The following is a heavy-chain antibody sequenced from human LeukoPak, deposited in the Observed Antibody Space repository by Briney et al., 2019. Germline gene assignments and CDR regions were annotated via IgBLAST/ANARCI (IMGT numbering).Heavy chain of an antibody. CDR3: ARAHYYGSGSYYLAPFIGYNYGMDV. V-gene: IGHV3-30-3*01. CDR1: GFTFSTFA. Sequence: GGSLRLSCAPSGFTFSTFAIHWVRQAPGKGLDWVAVISYDGSNKYYAYSVKGRFTISRDNSKNTLYLQMTRLRAEDTAVYYCARAHYYGSGSYYLAPFIGYNYGMDVWGQGTTVTVSS. D-gene: IGHD3-10*01. J-gene: IGHJ6*02. CDR2: ISYDGSNK.